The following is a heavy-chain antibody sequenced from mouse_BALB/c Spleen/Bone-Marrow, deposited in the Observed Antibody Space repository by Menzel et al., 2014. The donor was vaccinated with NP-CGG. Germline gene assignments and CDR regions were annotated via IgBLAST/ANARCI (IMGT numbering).Heavy chain of an antibody. D-gene: IGHD2-2*01. CDR1: GFSLNSYG. V-gene: IGHV2-2*02. J-gene: IGHJ4*01. CDR2: IWSGGST. Sequence: VQLQQSGPGLVQPSQSLSITCTVSGFSLNSYGVHWVRPSPVKGLEWLGVIWSGGSTDYNAAFISRQSISKDNSKSQVFCKINSLQPNDTAIYYCVRKGSFGNDAMDYWGQGTSVTVS. CDR3: VRKGSFGNDAMDY.